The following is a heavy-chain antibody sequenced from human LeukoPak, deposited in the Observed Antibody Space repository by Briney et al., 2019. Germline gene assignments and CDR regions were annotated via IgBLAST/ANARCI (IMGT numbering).Heavy chain of an antibody. CDR2: TSGSGGST. V-gene: IGHV3-23*01. D-gene: IGHD2-21*01. CDR1: GFTFSSYA. Sequence: PGVSLRLSCAASGFTFSSYAMSWVRQAQGKGLEWVSATSGSGGSTYYEDSVKGRFTISRDNSKNTLYLQMNSLRAEDTAVYYCAKDWMIAFDYWGQGTLVTVSS. CDR3: AKDWMIAFDY. J-gene: IGHJ4*02.